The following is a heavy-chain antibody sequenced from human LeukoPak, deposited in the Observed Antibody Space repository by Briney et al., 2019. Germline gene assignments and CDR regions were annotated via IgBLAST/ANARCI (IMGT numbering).Heavy chain of an antibody. J-gene: IGHJ4*02. CDR1: GGSISSGVYY. CDR2: IYYSGST. V-gene: IGHV4-31*03. Sequence: SETLSLTCTVSGGSISSGVYYWSWIRQHPGKGLEWIGYIYYSGSTYSNPSLKSRLTMSVDISKNQFSLKLSSVTAADTAVYYCARRRLGWYSVDYWGQGTLVTVSS. CDR3: ARRRLGWYSVDY. D-gene: IGHD6-19*01.